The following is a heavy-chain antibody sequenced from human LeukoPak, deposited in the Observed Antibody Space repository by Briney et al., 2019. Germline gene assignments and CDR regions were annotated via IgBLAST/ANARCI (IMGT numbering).Heavy chain of an antibody. D-gene: IGHD6-13*01. CDR1: GFTFSDYY. V-gene: IGHV3-23*01. Sequence: GGSLRLSCAASGFTFSDYYMSWVRQAPGKGLEWVSGISNSGIITYYADFVKGRFTISRDNSKNTLYLQMNSLRAEDTAVYYCVKGPLVRLDYWGQGTLVTVSS. CDR2: ISNSGIIT. J-gene: IGHJ4*02. CDR3: VKGPLVRLDY.